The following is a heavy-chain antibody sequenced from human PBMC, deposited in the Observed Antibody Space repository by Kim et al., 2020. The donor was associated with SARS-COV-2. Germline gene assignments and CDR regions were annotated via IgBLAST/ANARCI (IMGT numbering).Heavy chain of an antibody. J-gene: IGHJ6*02. D-gene: IGHD6-6*01. CDR3: AKLSSSSLRFYYYYGMDV. Sequence: GGSLRLSCAASGFTFSSYAMSWVRQAPGKGLEWVSAISGSGGSTYYADSVKGRFTISRDNSKNTLYLQMNSLRAEDTAVYYCAKLSSSSLRFYYYYGMDVWGQGTTVTVSS. V-gene: IGHV3-23*01. CDR1: GFTFSSYA. CDR2: ISGSGGST.